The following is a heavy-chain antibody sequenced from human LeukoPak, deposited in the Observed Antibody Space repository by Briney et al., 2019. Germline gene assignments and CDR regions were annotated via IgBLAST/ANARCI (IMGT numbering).Heavy chain of an antibody. D-gene: IGHD6-13*01. V-gene: IGHV3-48*02. Sequence: PGGSLILFCSAPVLPFSSNRMNRVPQAPGKGLECVPHSSNGSSHKYNAHPVKGRFTNSRDNAKNSLYLHMNGLRDEATAVYYCARGGYYYENWGQGTLVTVSS. CDR2: SSNGSSHK. CDR3: ARGGYYYEN. CDR1: VLPFSSNR. J-gene: IGHJ4*02.